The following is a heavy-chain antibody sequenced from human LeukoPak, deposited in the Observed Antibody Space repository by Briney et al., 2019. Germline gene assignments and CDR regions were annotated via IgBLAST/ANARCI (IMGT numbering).Heavy chain of an antibody. J-gene: IGHJ6*03. CDR2: IIPIFGTA. CDR1: GGTFSSYA. Sequence: SVKVSCKPSGGTFSSYAISRVRQAPGQGLESMGGIIPIFGTANYAQKFQGRVKITEDESTSTAYMELSSLRSEDTAVYYCAADGDISSWPSFFSYFYYYCMVVWGKGTTVTVSS. CDR3: AADGDISSWPSFFSYFYYYCMVV. V-gene: IGHV1-69*01. D-gene: IGHD6-13*01.